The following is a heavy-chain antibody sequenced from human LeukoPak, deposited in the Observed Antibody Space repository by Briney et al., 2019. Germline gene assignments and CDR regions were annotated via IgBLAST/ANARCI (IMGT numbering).Heavy chain of an antibody. CDR2: ISSNGEST. Sequence: HPGGSLRLSCAASGFTFSSYSMNWVRQAPGKGLEYVSSISSNGESTYYTDSVKGRFSISRDNSKNTLYLQMSSLRVEDTAVYYCVKDRFIDYWGQGTLVTVSS. CDR3: VKDRFIDY. CDR1: GFTFSSYS. J-gene: IGHJ4*02. V-gene: IGHV3-64D*08.